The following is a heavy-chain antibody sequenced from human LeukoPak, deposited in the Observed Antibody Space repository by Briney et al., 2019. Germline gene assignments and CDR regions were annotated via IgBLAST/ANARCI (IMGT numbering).Heavy chain of an antibody. CDR2: ISVYNGNT. J-gene: IGHJ3*01. CDR3: ARDAQLVTHAFDV. V-gene: IGHV1-18*01. CDR1: GYTFKTYD. D-gene: IGHD6-13*01. Sequence: ASVKVSCKASGYTFKTYDISWVRQAPGQGLEWMGWISVYNGNTNYAQNVQGRATMTTDTSTSTAYMELRSLRSDDTAVYYCARDAQLVTHAFDVWGQGTMVTVSS.